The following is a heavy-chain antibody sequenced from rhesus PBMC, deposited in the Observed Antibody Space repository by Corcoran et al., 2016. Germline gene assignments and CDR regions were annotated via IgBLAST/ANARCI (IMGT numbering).Heavy chain of an antibody. CDR3: ARGGTYGSGYYTANWYFDL. D-gene: IGHD3-28*01. Sequence: QLQLQESGPGLVKPSETLSLTCAVSGGSISGYWWSWIRQPPGKVLEWIGRLDRSGSTDYTPPLKGRDTFSRATSKHQFSLKLSSVTAADTAVYYFARGGTYGSGYYTANWYFDLWAPGTPITISS. CDR2: LDRSGST. CDR1: GGSISGYW. J-gene: IGHJ2*01. V-gene: IGHV4-160*01.